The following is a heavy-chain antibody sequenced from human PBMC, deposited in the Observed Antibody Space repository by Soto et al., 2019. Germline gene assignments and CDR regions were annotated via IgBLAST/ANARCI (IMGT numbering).Heavy chain of an antibody. V-gene: IGHV4-61*01. CDR2: IYYSGST. D-gene: IGHD3-16*01. Sequence: SETLSLTCTVSGGSVSSGSYYWSWIRQPPGKGLEWIGYIYYSGSTNYNPSLKSRVTISVDTSKNQFSLKLNSVTAADTAVYYCAIGRNFPGLPDYSAQGTLVIGSS. CDR1: GGSVSSGSYY. CDR3: AIGRNFPGLPDY. J-gene: IGHJ4*02.